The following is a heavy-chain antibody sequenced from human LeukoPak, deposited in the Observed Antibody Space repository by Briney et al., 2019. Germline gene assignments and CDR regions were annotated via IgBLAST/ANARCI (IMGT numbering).Heavy chain of an antibody. CDR1: GFTFSDYY. D-gene: IGHD3-22*01. J-gene: IGHJ4*02. CDR3: ARENNYYDSSGYDGPLDY. CDR2: ISSSGSTI. Sequence: GGSLRLSCAASGFTFSDYYMSWIRQAPGKGLEWVSYISSSGSTIYYADSVKGRFTISRDNAKNSLYLQMNSLRAEDTAVYYCARENNYYDSSGYDGPLDYWGQGTLVTVSS. V-gene: IGHV3-11*01.